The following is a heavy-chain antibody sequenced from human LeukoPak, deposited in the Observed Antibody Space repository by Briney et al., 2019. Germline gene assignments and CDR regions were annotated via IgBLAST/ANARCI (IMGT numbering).Heavy chain of an antibody. CDR2: INPDGSDI. V-gene: IGHV3-7*01. J-gene: IGHJ4*02. D-gene: IGHD3-22*01. Sequence: PGGSLRLSCVASGFTSGPYWMAWIRQSPGQGLEFVANINPDGSDINYVDSVKGRFTISRDNAKNSLFLQMISLRAEDTGVYYCVRGGSFDGGRYYPDCWGQGTLVTVSS. CDR1: GFTSGPYW. CDR3: VRGGSFDGGRYYPDC.